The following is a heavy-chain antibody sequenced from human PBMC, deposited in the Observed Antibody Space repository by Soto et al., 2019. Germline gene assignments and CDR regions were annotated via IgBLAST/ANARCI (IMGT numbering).Heavy chain of an antibody. V-gene: IGHV3-23*01. CDR3: AKANFWSGYRYFDY. D-gene: IGHD3-3*01. CDR1: GFTFSIYA. J-gene: IGHJ4*02. CDR2: ISGSGGST. Sequence: GGSLSLSCSASGFTFSIYAMSWVVQAPGKGLEWVSAISGSGGSTYYADSVKGRFTISRDNSKNTLYLQMNSLRAEDTAVYYCAKANFWSGYRYFDYWGQGTLVTVSS.